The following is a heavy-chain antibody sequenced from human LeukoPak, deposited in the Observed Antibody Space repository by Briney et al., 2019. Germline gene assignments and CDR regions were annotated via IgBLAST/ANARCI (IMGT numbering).Heavy chain of an antibody. J-gene: IGHJ4*02. CDR2: INPKSGGT. D-gene: IGHD5-12*01. Sequence: ASVKVSCKTSGYTFTAYYMHWVRQVPGQGLEWMGWINPKSGGTNYAQKLQGRVTMTRDTFISTAYMELSRLTSDDTAVFFCAREDGYDRFDYWGQGTLVTVSS. V-gene: IGHV1-2*02. CDR1: GYTFTAYY. CDR3: AREDGYDRFDY.